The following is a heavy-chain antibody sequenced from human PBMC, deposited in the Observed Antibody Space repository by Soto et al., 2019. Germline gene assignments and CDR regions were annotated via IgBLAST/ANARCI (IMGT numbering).Heavy chain of an antibody. V-gene: IGHV3-64D*06. CDR3: VKGVSYAFDI. Sequence: PGGSLRLSCSASGFTFSSYAMHWVRQAPGKGLEYVSTISSNGGSTYYADSVRGRFTISRDNSKNTLYLQMSSLRAEDTAVYYSVKGVSYAFDIWGQGTMVTVSS. J-gene: IGHJ3*02. CDR1: GFTFSSYA. D-gene: IGHD3-16*01. CDR2: ISSNGGST.